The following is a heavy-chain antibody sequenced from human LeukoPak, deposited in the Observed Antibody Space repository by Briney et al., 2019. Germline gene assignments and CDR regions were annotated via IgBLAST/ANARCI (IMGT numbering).Heavy chain of an antibody. D-gene: IGHD3-3*01. CDR2: INSDGSTT. V-gene: IGHV3-74*01. Sequence: GGSLRLSCAASGFTFSSYWMHWVRQAPGKGLVWVSRINSDGSTTTYADSVKGRFTISRDNAKNTLYLQMNSLRAEDTAVYYCVRNLDFWGDSEDYWGQGTLATVSS. CDR1: GFTFSSYW. J-gene: IGHJ4*02. CDR3: VRNLDFWGDSEDY.